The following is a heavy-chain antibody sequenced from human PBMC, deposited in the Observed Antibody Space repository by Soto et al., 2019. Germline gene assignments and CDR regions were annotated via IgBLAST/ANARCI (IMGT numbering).Heavy chain of an antibody. J-gene: IGHJ6*02. CDR3: ARALSGWLGEYYYYGMDV. Sequence: GGSLRLSCAASGFTFSSYAMHWVRQAPGKGLEWVAVISCDGSNKYYADSVKGRFTISRDNSKNTLYLQRNSLRAEDTAVYYCARALSGWLGEYYYYGMDVWGQGTTVTVSS. V-gene: IGHV3-30-3*01. CDR1: GFTFSSYA. D-gene: IGHD6-19*01. CDR2: ISCDGSNK.